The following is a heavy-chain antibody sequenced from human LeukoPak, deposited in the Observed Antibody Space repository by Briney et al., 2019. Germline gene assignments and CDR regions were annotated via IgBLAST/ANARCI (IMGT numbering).Heavy chain of an antibody. D-gene: IGHD3-22*01. CDR3: ARDPGDSSGYYPPYYFDY. J-gene: IGHJ4*02. CDR1: GGTFSSYA. V-gene: IGHV1-69*04. Sequence: ASVKVSCKASGGTFSSYAISWVRQAPGQGLEWMGRIIPILGIANYAQKFQGRVTITADKSTSTAYMELSSLRSEDTAVYYCARDPGDSSGYYPPYYFDYWGQGTLVTVSS. CDR2: IIPILGIA.